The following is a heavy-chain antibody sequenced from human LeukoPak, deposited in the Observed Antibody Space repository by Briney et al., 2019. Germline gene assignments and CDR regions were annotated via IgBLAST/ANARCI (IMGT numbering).Heavy chain of an antibody. CDR2: INWNGGST. CDR3: ARGVIGIVVVPAARDSDYYYYYMDV. V-gene: IGHV3-20*04. Sequence: GSLRLSCAASGFTFDDYGMSWVRQAPGKGLEWVSGINWNGGSTGYADSVKGRFTISRDNAKNSLYLQMNSLRAEDTALCYCARGVIGIVVVPAARDSDYYYYYMDVWGKGTTVTVSS. J-gene: IGHJ6*03. D-gene: IGHD2-2*01. CDR1: GFTFDDYG.